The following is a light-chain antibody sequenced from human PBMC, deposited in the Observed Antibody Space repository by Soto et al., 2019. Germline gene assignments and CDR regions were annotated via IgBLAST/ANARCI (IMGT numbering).Light chain of an antibody. J-gene: IGKJ4*01. V-gene: IGKV4-1*01. Sequence: DIVLTQSPESLAVSLGERATINCKSSQTVLHSFNNKKYLAWYQQKPGQPPKLLIHWASTRESGVPDRFSGSGSGTDFTLTISSLQAEDVAVYYCQQFYSSPLTFGGGTKVEIK. CDR1: QTVLHSFNNKKY. CDR3: QQFYSSPLT. CDR2: WAS.